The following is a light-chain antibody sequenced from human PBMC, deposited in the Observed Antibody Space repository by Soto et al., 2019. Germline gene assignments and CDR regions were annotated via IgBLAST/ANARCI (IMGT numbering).Light chain of an antibody. CDR1: SSDIGTYGF. CDR2: EVS. J-gene: IGLJ2*01. V-gene: IGLV2-14*01. Sequence: QSVLTQPASVSGSPGQSITISCTGTSSDIGTYGFVSWYQQHPGEAPKLLIYEVSNRPSGVSNRFSGSKSGNTASLTISGLQADDEADYYCLSYKTSRTLLFGGGTKVTVL. CDR3: LSYKTSRTLL.